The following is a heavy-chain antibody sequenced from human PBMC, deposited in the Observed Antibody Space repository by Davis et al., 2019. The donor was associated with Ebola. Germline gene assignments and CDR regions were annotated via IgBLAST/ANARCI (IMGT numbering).Heavy chain of an antibody. D-gene: IGHD2-21*01. J-gene: IGHJ6*02. CDR3: ARGGDIVVVIASPFAYYYGMDV. CDR2: IIPFLGIP. V-gene: IGHV1-69*10. CDR1: GGTFSTYA. Sequence: SVKVSCKASGGTFSTYAISWVRQAPGQGLEWMGGIIPFLGIPNYAQKFQGRVTITADKSTSTAYMELSSLRSEDTAVYYCARGGDIVVVIASPFAYYYGMDVWGQGTTVTVSS.